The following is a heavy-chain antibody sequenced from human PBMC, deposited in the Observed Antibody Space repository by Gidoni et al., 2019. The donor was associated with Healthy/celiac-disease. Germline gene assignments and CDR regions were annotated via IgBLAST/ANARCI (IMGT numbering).Heavy chain of an antibody. D-gene: IGHD3-16*02. CDR1: GGSISSSSYY. CDR2: IYYSGST. CDR3: ARHCTRLGELSLSWFDP. J-gene: IGHJ5*02. V-gene: IGHV4-39*01. Sequence: QLQLQESGPGLVKPSETLSLTCTVSGGSISSSSYYWGWIRQPPGKGLGWIGSIYYSGSTYYNPSLKSRVTISVDTSKNQFSLKLSSVTAADTAVYYCARHCTRLGELSLSWFDPWGQGTLVTVSS.